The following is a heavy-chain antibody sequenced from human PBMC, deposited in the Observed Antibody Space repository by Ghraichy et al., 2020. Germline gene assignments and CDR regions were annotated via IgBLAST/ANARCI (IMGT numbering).Heavy chain of an antibody. CDR1: GYTFTSYD. CDR3: ARGPIGLRGIDP. V-gene: IGHV1-8*01. Sequence: ASVKVSCKASGYTFTSYDINWVRQATGQGLEWMGWMNPNSGNTGYAQKFQGRVTMTRNTSISTAYMELSSLRSEDTAVYYCARGPIGLRGIDPWGQGTLVTVSS. J-gene: IGHJ5*02. CDR2: MNPNSGNT.